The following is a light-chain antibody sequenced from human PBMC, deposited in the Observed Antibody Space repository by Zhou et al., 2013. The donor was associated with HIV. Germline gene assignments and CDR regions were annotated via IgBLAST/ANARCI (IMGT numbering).Light chain of an antibody. CDR3: QAYDSDIQGHV. CDR2: EDN. J-gene: IGLJ1*01. Sequence: NFMLTQPHSVSESPGRTITVSCTRSSGSITANFVQWYQQRPGDSPTLVISEDNQRPSGVPDRFSGSIDRSSNSASLTISGLTTEDEADYYCQAYDSDIQGHVFGTGTKVTVL. V-gene: IGLV6-57*01. CDR1: SGSITANF.